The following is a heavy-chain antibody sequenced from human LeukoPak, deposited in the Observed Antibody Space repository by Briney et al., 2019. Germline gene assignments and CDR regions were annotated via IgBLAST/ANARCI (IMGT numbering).Heavy chain of an antibody. CDR1: GGSISSGGYS. CDR2: IYHSGST. CDR3: ARAPDAFDI. Sequence: SETLSLTCAVSGGSISSGGYSWSWIRQPPGKGLEWIGYIYHSGSTYYNPSLKSRVTISVDRSKNQFSLKLSSVTAADTAVYYCARAPDAFDIWGQGTTVTVSS. V-gene: IGHV4-30-2*01. J-gene: IGHJ3*02.